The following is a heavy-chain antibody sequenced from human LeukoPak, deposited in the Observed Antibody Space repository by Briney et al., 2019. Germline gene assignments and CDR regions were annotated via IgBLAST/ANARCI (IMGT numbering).Heavy chain of an antibody. D-gene: IGHD2-15*01. Sequence: SETLSLTCTVSGGSINSSEYYWSWIRQPPGKGLEWIGYIYYSGSTYYNPSLKSRVTISVDTSKNQFFLKLSSVTAADTAVYYCASSCSGGSCSAPTRLDYWGQGTLVTVSS. CDR2: IYYSGST. V-gene: IGHV4-30-4*01. CDR1: GGSINSSEYY. CDR3: ASSCSGGSCSAPTRLDY. J-gene: IGHJ4*02.